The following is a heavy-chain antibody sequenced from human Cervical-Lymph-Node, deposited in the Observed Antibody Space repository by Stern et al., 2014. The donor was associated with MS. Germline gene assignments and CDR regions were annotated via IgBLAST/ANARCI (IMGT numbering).Heavy chain of an antibody. Sequence: EVQLEESGGGLVQPGGSLRLSCAASGFTFSSYAMSWVRQAPGKGLEWVSAISGSGGSTYYADSVKGRFTISRDNSKNTLYLQMNSLRAEDTAVYYCAKVAGYGDYLGDAFDIWGQGTMVTVSS. CDR1: GFTFSSYA. CDR3: AKVAGYGDYLGDAFDI. V-gene: IGHV3-23*04. D-gene: IGHD4-17*01. J-gene: IGHJ3*02. CDR2: ISGSGGST.